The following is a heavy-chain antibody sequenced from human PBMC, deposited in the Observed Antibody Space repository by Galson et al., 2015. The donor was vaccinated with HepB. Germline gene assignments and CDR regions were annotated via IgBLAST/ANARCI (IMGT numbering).Heavy chain of an antibody. CDR2: IWYDGSNK. Sequence: LRLSCSASGFTFSNSAMSWVRQAPGKGLEWVAVIWYDGSNKYYADSVKGRFTISRDNSKNTLYLQMNSLRAEDTAVYYCAREETVTTKASYYYYGMDVWGQGTTVTVSS. J-gene: IGHJ6*02. CDR3: AREETVTTKASYYYYGMDV. CDR1: GFTFSNSA. D-gene: IGHD4-17*01. V-gene: IGHV3-33*08.